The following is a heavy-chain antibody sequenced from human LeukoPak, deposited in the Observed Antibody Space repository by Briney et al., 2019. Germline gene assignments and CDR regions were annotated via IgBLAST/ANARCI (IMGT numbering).Heavy chain of an antibody. CDR1: GFTFSSYW. J-gene: IGHJ5*02. CDR2: IKQDGSEK. V-gene: IGHV3-7*01. D-gene: IGHD2-2*01. Sequence: GGSLRLSCAASGFTFSSYWMSWVRQAPGKGLEWVANIKQDGSEKYYVDSVKGRFTISRDNAKNSLYLQMNSLRAEDTAVYYCARVGPSIVVVPAAIGLNWFDPCGQGTLVTVSS. CDR3: ARVGPSIVVVPAAIGLNWFDP.